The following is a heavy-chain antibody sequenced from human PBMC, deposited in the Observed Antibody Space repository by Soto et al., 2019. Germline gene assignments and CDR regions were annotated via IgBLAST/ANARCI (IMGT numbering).Heavy chain of an antibody. CDR2: IYPGDSDT. Sequence: GESLKISCKGSGYSFTTYWIVWVRQMSGKGLEWMGAIYPGDSDTRYSPSFQGQVTISADKSISTAYLQWSSLKASDTAKYFCARNKGYCDSSSCYGLDVWGQGAAVTVSS. CDR3: ARNKGYCDSSSCYGLDV. CDR1: GYSFTTYW. V-gene: IGHV5-51*01. J-gene: IGHJ6*02. D-gene: IGHD2-15*01.